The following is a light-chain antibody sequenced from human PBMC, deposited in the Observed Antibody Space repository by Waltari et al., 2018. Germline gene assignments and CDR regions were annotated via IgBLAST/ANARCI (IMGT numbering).Light chain of an antibody. CDR3: QSTDSSAVYVV. CDR1: ALPNRY. CDR2: KDT. J-gene: IGLJ2*01. Sequence: SYELTQPPSVSVSPGQTARITCSGDALPNRYAYWYQQKPGRAPILLIYKDTGRPSRIPERLFVSTSGTTVTLTITGVQAEDEADYYCQSTDSSAVYVVVGGGTKLTVL. V-gene: IGLV3-25*03.